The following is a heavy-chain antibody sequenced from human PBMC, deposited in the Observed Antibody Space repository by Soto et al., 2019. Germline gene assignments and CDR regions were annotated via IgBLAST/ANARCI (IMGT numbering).Heavy chain of an antibody. J-gene: IGHJ5*02. CDR2: IYESGYT. V-gene: IGHV4-31*03. CDR1: GASVSTGAYY. D-gene: IGHD5-18*01. Sequence: PSETLSLTCTVSGASVSTGAYYWGWVRQRPGKGLEWVGYIYESGYTYYNTSLKSRLTISLDRSNNQFSLGLTSVTAADTAVYYCVRALRHTALVYPWFDPQGQVPLGTVSP. CDR3: VRALRHTALVYPWFDP.